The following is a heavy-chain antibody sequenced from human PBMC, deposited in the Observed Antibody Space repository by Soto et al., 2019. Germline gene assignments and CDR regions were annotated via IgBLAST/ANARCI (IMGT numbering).Heavy chain of an antibody. V-gene: IGHV1-18*01. CDR1: GYTFTSYG. D-gene: IGHD3-10*01. J-gene: IGHJ4*02. CDR3: GRDSLWFGELSDY. Sequence: QVQLVQSGAEVKKLGASVKVSCKASGYTFTSYGISWVRQAPGQGLEWMGWISAYNGNTNYAQKLQGRVTMTTDTATRTAYMELRRVGADDTAVYYCGRDSLWFGELSDYWGQGTLVTVSS. CDR2: ISAYNGNT.